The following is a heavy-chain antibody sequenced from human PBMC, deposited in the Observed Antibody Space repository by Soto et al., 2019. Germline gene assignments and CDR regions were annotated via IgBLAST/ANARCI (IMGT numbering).Heavy chain of an antibody. CDR2: INHSGST. D-gene: IGHD2-2*01. Sequence: QVQLQQWGAGLLKPSETLSLICAVYGGSFSGYYWTWIRQPPGKGLEWVGEINHSGSTNYNPSLKSRVTISVDRSKNQFSLKLTSVTAADAAVYYCARGRPVVPATLFRRAGDYSLDVWGQGTTVTVSS. V-gene: IGHV4-34*01. CDR1: GGSFSGYY. CDR3: ARGRPVVPATLFRRAGDYSLDV. J-gene: IGHJ6*02.